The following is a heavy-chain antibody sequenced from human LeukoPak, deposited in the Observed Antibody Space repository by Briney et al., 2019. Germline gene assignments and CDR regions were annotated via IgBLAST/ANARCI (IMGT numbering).Heavy chain of an antibody. CDR1: GGSISSGSYY. CDR2: IYTSGST. J-gene: IGHJ5*01. CDR3: ARVVGSYYASSGYFDS. V-gene: IGHV4-61*02. Sequence: TSETLSLTCTVSGGSISSGSYYWSWVRQPAGKGLEWIGRIYTSGSTNYNPSLKRRLTISVGTSKNQFSLKLSSVTAADTAVYYCARVVGSYYASSGYFDSWGQGTLVTVSS. D-gene: IGHD3-22*01.